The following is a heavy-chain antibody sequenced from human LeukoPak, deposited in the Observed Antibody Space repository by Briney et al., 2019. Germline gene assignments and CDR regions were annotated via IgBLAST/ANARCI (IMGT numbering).Heavy chain of an antibody. D-gene: IGHD1-20*01. CDR1: GFTFSDAW. CDR2: ISTSSTYI. CDR3: ARDPPFIIGTTFFDY. V-gene: IGHV3-21*01. J-gene: IGHJ4*02. Sequence: GGSLRLSCAASGFTFSDAWMNWVRQAPGKGLEWVSSISTSSTYIYCADSVKGRFTISRDNAKNSLYLQMNSLRAEDTAVYYCARDPPFIIGTTFFDYWGQGTLVTVSS.